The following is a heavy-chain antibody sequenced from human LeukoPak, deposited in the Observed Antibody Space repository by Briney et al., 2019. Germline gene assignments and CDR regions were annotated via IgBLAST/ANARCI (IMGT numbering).Heavy chain of an antibody. V-gene: IGHV1-8*01. Sequence: GASVKVSCKASGYTFTSYDINWVRQATGQGLEWMGWMNPNSGRIGYAQKFQGRVTISTTTSIGTAYMELSSLRSEDTAVYYCAREGLDYWGQGTLVTVSS. CDR3: AREGLDY. CDR1: GYTFTSYD. CDR2: MNPNSGRI. J-gene: IGHJ4*02.